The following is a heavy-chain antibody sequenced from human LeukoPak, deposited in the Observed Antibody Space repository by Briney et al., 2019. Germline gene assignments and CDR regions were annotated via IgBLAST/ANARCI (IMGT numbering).Heavy chain of an antibody. V-gene: IGHV3-7*05. CDR2: INRDGSEK. J-gene: IGHJ4*02. D-gene: IGHD3-10*01. CDR3: ARPSYVSGSFFDY. CDR1: GFTFSNAW. Sequence: GGSLRLSCAASGFTFSNAWMSWVRQAPGKGLEWVANINRDGSEKYYADSVKGRFTISRDNAKNSLYLEMNSLRAEDTAVYYCARPSYVSGSFFDYWGQGTLVTVSS.